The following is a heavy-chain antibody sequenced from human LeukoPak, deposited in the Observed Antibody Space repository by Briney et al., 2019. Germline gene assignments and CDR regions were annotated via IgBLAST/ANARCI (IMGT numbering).Heavy chain of an antibody. J-gene: IGHJ4*02. V-gene: IGHV4-4*07. CDR2: IYTSGST. CDR3: AREGSAAGWDYFDY. D-gene: IGHD6-13*01. Sequence: PSETLSLTCTVSGGSISSYYWSWIRQPAGKGLEWIGRIYTSGSTNYNPSLKSRVTMSVDTSKNQFSLKLNSLTTADTAVYYCAREGSAAGWDYFDYWGQGTLVTVSS. CDR1: GGSISSYY.